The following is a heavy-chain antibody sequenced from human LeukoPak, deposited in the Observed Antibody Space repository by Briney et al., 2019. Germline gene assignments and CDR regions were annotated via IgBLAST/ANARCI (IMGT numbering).Heavy chain of an antibody. J-gene: IGHJ4*02. Sequence: SETLSLPCSVSGGSISSYYWSWIRQPAGKGREWIGRIYTTGNTDYNPSLKSRVTMSVDTSKNQFSLNLSSVTAADTAVYCCSRVATGWSGFDYWGQGTPVTVSS. D-gene: IGHD3-3*01. CDR2: IYTTGNT. CDR3: SRVATGWSGFDY. V-gene: IGHV4-4*07. CDR1: GGSISSYY.